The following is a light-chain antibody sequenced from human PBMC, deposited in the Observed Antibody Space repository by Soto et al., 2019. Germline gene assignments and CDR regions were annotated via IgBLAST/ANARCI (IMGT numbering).Light chain of an antibody. V-gene: IGKV3-20*01. CDR3: HQYDSSPLT. CDR1: QSVSSSY. Sequence: EIVFTQSPGTLSLSPGERATLSCRASQSVSSSYLAWYQQKPGQAPRLLIYGASSRATGIRDRFSGSGSGTDFTLTISRLEPEDFAVYYCHQYDSSPLTFGGGTKVEI. J-gene: IGKJ4*01. CDR2: GAS.